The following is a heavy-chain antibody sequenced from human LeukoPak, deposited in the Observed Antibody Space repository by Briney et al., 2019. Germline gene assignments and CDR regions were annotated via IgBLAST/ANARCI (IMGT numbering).Heavy chain of an antibody. CDR2: INPNSGGT. J-gene: IGHJ4*02. CDR1: GYTFTGYY. V-gene: IGHV1-2*02. Sequence: ASVKVSCKASGYTFTGYYMHWVRQAPGQGLEWMGWINPNSGGTNYAQKFQGRVTMTRDTSISTAYMELSRLRSDDTAVYYCARVYCTNGVCYLSDYWGQGTLVTVSS. CDR3: ARVYCTNGVCYLSDY. D-gene: IGHD2-8*01.